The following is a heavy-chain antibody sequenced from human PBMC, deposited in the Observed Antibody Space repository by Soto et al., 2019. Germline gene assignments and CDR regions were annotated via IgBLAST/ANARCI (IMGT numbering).Heavy chain of an antibody. CDR3: ASDFPSAY. V-gene: IGHV3-48*01. J-gene: IGHJ4*02. CDR2: IRSSSSTI. Sequence: GGSLRLSCAASGFTFSDYSMNWVRQAPGKGLEWVSYIRSSSSTIYYADSVKGRFTISRDNAKNSLYLQMNSLRAEDTAVYYCASDFPSAYWGQGTLVTVS. CDR1: GFTFSDYS.